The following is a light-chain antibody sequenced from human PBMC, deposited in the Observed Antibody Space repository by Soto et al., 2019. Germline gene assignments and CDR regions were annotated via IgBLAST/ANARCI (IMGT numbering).Light chain of an antibody. J-gene: IGKJ1*01. V-gene: IGKV2-28*01. CDR3: MQGTHWPSTWT. CDR2: LGS. CDR1: QSLLHSNGYNY. Sequence: DGVMSKSPLSLPVPPGEPASISCRSRQSLLHSNGYNYLDWYLQKPGQSPQLLIYLGSNRASGVPDRFSGSGSGTDFTLKISRVEAEDVGVYYCMQGTHWPSTWTFGQGTKVDNK.